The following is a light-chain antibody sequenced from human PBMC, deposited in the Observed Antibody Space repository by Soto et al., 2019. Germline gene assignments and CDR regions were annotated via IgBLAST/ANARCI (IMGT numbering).Light chain of an antibody. CDR1: SSDVGGYNY. CDR2: DVI. CDR3: CSYAGSSSYV. Sequence: QSALTQPRSVSGSPGQSVTISCTGTSSDVGGYNYVSWYQHLPGKAPKLMIYDVIKRPSGVPDRFSGSKSGDTASLTISGLQAEDEADYYCCSYAGSSSYVFGTGTKLT. J-gene: IGLJ1*01. V-gene: IGLV2-11*01.